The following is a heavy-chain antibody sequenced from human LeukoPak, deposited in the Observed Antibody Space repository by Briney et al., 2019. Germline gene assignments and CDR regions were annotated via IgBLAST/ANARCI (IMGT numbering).Heavy chain of an antibody. CDR3: ARAKYCGANCYKGFDS. V-gene: IGHV3-74*01. Sequence: GGSLRLSCAASGFTFSTYWMHWVRQAPGKGPVWVSRISPDGSYTTYADSVGGRFTMSRDNAKNTLYLQVNSLRAGDTAVYYCARAKYCGANCYKGFDSWGQGTLVTVSS. CDR1: GFTFSTYW. CDR2: ISPDGSYT. J-gene: IGHJ4*02. D-gene: IGHD2-21*02.